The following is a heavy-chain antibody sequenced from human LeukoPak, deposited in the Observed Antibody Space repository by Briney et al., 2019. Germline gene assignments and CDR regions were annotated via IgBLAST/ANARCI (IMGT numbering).Heavy chain of an antibody. V-gene: IGHV1-2*02. D-gene: IGHD3-22*01. J-gene: IGHJ4*02. CDR1: GYTFTGYY. CDR3: ARDRRDYYDSSGYIFPPTAPDY. CDR2: INPNSGGT. Sequence: GASVKVSCKASGYTFTGYYMHWVRQAPGQGLEWMGWINPNSGGTNYAQKFQGRVTMTRDTSISTAYMKLSRLRSDDTAVYYCARDRRDYYDSSGYIFPPTAPDYWGQGTLVTVSS.